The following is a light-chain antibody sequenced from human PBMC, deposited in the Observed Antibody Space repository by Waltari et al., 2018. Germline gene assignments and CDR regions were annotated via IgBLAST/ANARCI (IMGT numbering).Light chain of an antibody. Sequence: DIVMTQSPDSLDGSLGERATMNGKSSQSVLYSSNNKNFLAWYQQKPGQPPKLLIYWASTRESGVPDRFSGSGSGTDFTLTISSLQAEDVAVYYCQQYYSTPNTFGQGTKLEIK. CDR2: WAS. J-gene: IGKJ2*01. CDR1: QSVLYSSNNKNF. CDR3: QQYYSTPNT. V-gene: IGKV4-1*01.